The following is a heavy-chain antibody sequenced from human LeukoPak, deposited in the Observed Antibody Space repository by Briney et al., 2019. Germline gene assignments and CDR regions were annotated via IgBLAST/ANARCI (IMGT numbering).Heavy chain of an antibody. CDR3: ARISSSWSYYYYYMDV. Sequence: ASVKVSCKASGYTFTSYGISRVRQAPGQGLEWMGWISAYNGNTNYAQKLQGRVTMTTDTSTSTAYMELRSLRSDDTAVYYCARISSSWSYYYYYMDVWGKGTTVTVSS. V-gene: IGHV1-18*01. D-gene: IGHD6-13*01. J-gene: IGHJ6*03. CDR2: ISAYNGNT. CDR1: GYTFTSYG.